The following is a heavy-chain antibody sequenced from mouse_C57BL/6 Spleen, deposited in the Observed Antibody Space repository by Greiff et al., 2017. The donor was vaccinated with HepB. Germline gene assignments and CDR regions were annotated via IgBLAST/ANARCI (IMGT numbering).Heavy chain of an antibody. CDR3: ERHEDGYGSSYVAWFAY. CDR2: FYPGSGSI. V-gene: IGHV1-62-2*01. Sequence: QVHVKQSGAELVKPGASVKLSCKASGYTFTEYTIHWVKQRSGQGLEWIGWFYPGSGSIKYNEKFKDKATLTADKSSSTVYMELSRLTSEDSAVYFCERHEDGYGSSYVAWFAYWGQGTLVTVSA. J-gene: IGHJ3*01. D-gene: IGHD1-1*01. CDR1: GYTFTEYT.